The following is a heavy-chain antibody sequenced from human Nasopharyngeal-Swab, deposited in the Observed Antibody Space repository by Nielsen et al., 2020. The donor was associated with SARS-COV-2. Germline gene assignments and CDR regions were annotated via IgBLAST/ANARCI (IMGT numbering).Heavy chain of an antibody. V-gene: IGHV3-23*01. J-gene: IGHJ6*02. Sequence: GRSLRLSFAASGFTFSSYAMSWVRQAPGKGLEWVSIISGSGDTTYYADSVKDRFTISRDNSKNTLYLQTNSLRVEDTAVYYCAKAPYLRGLDVWGQGTTVTVSS. CDR3: AKAPYLRGLDV. CDR1: GFTFSSYA. D-gene: IGHD2-21*01. CDR2: ISGSGDTT.